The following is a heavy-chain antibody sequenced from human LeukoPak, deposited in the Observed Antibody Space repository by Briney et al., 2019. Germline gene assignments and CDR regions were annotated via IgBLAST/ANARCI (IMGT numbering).Heavy chain of an antibody. CDR1: GGSISSGGYS. Sequence: SQTLSLTCAVSGGSISSGGYSWSWIRQPPGKGLEWIGYIYHSGSTYYNPSLKSRATISVDRSKNQFSLKLSSVTAADTAVYYCARANVLLWFGELSNWFDPWGQGTLVTVSS. V-gene: IGHV4-30-2*01. CDR2: IYHSGST. CDR3: ARANVLLWFGELSNWFDP. J-gene: IGHJ5*02. D-gene: IGHD3-10*01.